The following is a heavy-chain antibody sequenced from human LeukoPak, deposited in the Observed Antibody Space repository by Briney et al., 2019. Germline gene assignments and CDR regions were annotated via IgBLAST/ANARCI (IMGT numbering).Heavy chain of an antibody. D-gene: IGHD2-15*01. V-gene: IGHV1-8*01. CDR2: MNPNSGNT. J-gene: IGHJ4*02. CDR3: AREPAYCSGGSCYSVWFDY. Sequence: ASVKVSCKASGYTFTSYDIDWVRQATGQGLEWMGWMNPNSGNTGYAQKFQGRVTMTRNTSISTTYMELSSPRSEDTAVYYCAREPAYCSGGSCYSVWFDYWGQGTLVTVSS. CDR1: GYTFTSYD.